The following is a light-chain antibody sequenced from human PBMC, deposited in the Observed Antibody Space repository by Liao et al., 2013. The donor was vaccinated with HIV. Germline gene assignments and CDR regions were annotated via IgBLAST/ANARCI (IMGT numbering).Light chain of an antibody. Sequence: SYELTQPPSVSVSPGQTASITCSGDKLGDKYACWYQQKPGQSPVLVIYQDGKRPSGIPERFSGSNSGNTATLTISGTQAMDEADYYCQAWDSSTKVYVFGTGTKVTVL. CDR1: KLGDKY. CDR3: QAWDSSTKVYV. V-gene: IGLV3-1*01. CDR2: QDG. J-gene: IGLJ1*01.